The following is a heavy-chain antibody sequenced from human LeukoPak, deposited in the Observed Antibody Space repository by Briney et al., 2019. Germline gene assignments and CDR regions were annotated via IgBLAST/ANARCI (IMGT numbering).Heavy chain of an antibody. CDR3: ARASYDYVWGSLLYYFDY. D-gene: IGHD3-16*01. Sequence: RTGGSLRLSCAASGFTFSSYEMNWVRQAPGKGLEWIGSIYHSGSTYYNPSLKSRVTISVDTSKNQFSLKLSSVTAADTAVYYCARASYDYVWGSLLYYFDYWGQGTLVTVSS. CDR1: GFTFSSYE. V-gene: IGHV4-38-2*01. CDR2: IYHSGST. J-gene: IGHJ4*02.